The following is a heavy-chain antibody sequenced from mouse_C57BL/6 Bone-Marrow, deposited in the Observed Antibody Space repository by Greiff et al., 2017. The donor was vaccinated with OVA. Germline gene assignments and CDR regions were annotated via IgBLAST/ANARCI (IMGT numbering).Heavy chain of an antibody. J-gene: IGHJ3*01. CDR3: AYYGSLPWFAY. D-gene: IGHD1-1*01. Sequence: QVQLQQSGPELVKPGASVKISCKASGYAFSSSWMNWVKQRPGKGLEWIGRIYPGAGDTNYNGKFKGKATLTADKSSSTAYMQLSSLTSEDSAVYFCAYYGSLPWFAYWGQGTLVTVSA. CDR2: IYPGAGDT. V-gene: IGHV1-82*01. CDR1: GYAFSSSW.